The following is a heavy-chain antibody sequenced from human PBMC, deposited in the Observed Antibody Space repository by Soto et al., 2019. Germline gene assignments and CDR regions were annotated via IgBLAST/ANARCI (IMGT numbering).Heavy chain of an antibody. Sequence: PGGSLRLSCAASVFTFSSYAMSFVRQAPGKGLEWVSAISGSGGSTYYADSVKGRFTISRYNSKNTLYLQMNSLRAEDTAVYYCATDYYGSGSYYYYYYGMEVWGQGTPVAVS. CDR1: VFTFSSYA. V-gene: IGHV3-23*01. J-gene: IGHJ6*02. D-gene: IGHD3-10*01. CDR2: ISGSGGST. CDR3: ATDYYGSGSYYYYYYGMEV.